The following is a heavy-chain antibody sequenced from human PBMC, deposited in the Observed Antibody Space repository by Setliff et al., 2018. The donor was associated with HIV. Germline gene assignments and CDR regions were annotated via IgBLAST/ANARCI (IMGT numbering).Heavy chain of an antibody. V-gene: IGHV4-59*12. CDR1: GGSISSYY. CDR2: MYYSGST. Sequence: SETLSLTCTVSGGSISSYYWSWIRQPPGKGLEWMGYMYYSGSTNYNPSLKSRATMSLDTSKNQFSLKLNSVTAADTAMYYCARDPTTGVDYWGQGTLVTSPQ. CDR3: ARDPTTGVDY. J-gene: IGHJ4*02. D-gene: IGHD4-4*01.